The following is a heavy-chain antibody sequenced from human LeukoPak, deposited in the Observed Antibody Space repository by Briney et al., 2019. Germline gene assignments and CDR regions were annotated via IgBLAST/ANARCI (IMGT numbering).Heavy chain of an antibody. V-gene: IGHV4-39*01. D-gene: IGHD5-24*01. J-gene: IGHJ4*02. CDR1: GGSISSSSYY. CDR2: IYYSGST. Sequence: KPSETLSLTCTVSGGSISSSSYYWGWVRQPPGKGLEWIGSIYYSGSTYHNPSLKSRVTISVDTSKNQFSLKLGSVTAADTAVYYCARLSRDGYSLFDYWGQGTLVTVSS. CDR3: ARLSRDGYSLFDY.